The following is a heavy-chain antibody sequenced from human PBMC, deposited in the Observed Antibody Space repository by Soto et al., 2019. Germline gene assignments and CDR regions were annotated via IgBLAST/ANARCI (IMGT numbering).Heavy chain of an antibody. D-gene: IGHD1-26*01. Sequence: EVQLVESGGGLLNPGGSLRLSCAASGFTFSDYWMHWVRQVPGKGLVWVSRINGDGSTTSYADSVKGRFTISRDNAKNTLYLKMYSLRAEDTAVYYCARVKTGSYDWFDPWGQGTLVTVSS. J-gene: IGHJ5*02. CDR1: GFTFSDYW. CDR2: INGDGSTT. V-gene: IGHV3-74*01. CDR3: ARVKTGSYDWFDP.